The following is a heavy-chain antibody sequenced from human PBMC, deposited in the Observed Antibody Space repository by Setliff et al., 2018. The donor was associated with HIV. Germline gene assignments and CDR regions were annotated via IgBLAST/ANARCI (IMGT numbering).Heavy chain of an antibody. CDR2: ISNDGGNK. Sequence: LRLSCAASGFTFSSYAIHWVRQAPGKGLEWVAVISNDGGNKYYANSVKGRFTISRDNAKNTLYLQMNSLRAEDTAVYHCARLCLRCKGLIYDYMDVWGKGTTVTVSS. CDR1: GFTFSSYA. CDR3: ARLCLRCKGLIYDYMDV. D-gene: IGHD4-17*01. V-gene: IGHV3-30*04. J-gene: IGHJ6*03.